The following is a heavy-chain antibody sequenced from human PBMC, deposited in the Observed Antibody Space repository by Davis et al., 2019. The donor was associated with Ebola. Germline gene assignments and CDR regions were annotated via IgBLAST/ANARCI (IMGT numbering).Heavy chain of an antibody. D-gene: IGHD6-19*01. CDR2: ISGSGGST. Sequence: PGGSLRLSCAASGFTFSSYAMSWVRQAPGKGLEWVSAISGSGGSTYYADSVKGRFTISRDNSKNTLYLQMNSLRAEDTAVYYCARLERGYSSGWYREYFDYWGQGTLVTVSS. CDR3: ARLERGYSSGWYREYFDY. J-gene: IGHJ4*02. CDR1: GFTFSSYA. V-gene: IGHV3-23*01.